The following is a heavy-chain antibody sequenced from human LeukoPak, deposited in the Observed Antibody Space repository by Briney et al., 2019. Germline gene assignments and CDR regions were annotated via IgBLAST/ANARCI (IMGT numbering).Heavy chain of an antibody. Sequence: SETLSLTCTVSGGSISSYDWSWIRQPPGKGLEWIGYIYYSGSTNYNPSLKSRVTISLDTSRNQFSLKLSSVTAADTAAYYCARQRGSSWSDWYFDLWGRGTLVTVSS. D-gene: IGHD6-13*01. CDR3: ARQRGSSWSDWYFDL. CDR2: IYYSGST. CDR1: GGSISSYD. J-gene: IGHJ2*01. V-gene: IGHV4-59*01.